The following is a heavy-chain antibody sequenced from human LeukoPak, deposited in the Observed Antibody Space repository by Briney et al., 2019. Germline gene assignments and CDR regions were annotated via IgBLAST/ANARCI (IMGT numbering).Heavy chain of an antibody. V-gene: IGHV1-8*01. CDR3: AKTSSSWYRGHQWWFDP. Sequence: ASVKVSCKASGYTFTSYDINWVRQATGQGLEWMGWMNPNSGNTGYAQKFQGRVTMTRNTSISTAYMELSSLRSEDTAVYYCAKTSSSWYRGHQWWFDPWGQGTLVTVSS. CDR1: GYTFTSYD. J-gene: IGHJ5*02. CDR2: MNPNSGNT. D-gene: IGHD6-13*01.